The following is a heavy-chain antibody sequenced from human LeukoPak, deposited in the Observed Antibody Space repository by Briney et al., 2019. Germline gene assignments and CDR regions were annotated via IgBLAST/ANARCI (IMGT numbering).Heavy chain of an antibody. CDR1: GSTFSSYA. CDR2: IIPIFGSA. Sequence: SVKVSCKASGSTFSSYAISWVPQDPGQGLELMGGIIPIFGSANYAQKFQGRVTITADKSTSTAYMELSSLRSEDTAVYYCARVRDSSGYDLTPDYYYYYMDVWGKGTTVTVSS. V-gene: IGHV1-69*06. CDR3: ARVRDSSGYDLTPDYYYYYMDV. D-gene: IGHD3-22*01. J-gene: IGHJ6*03.